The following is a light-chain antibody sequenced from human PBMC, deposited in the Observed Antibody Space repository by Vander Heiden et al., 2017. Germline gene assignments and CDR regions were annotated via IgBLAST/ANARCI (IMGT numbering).Light chain of an antibody. CDR1: SSGVGGYNY. J-gene: IGLJ1*01. CDR3: SSYTGSSTLPYV. V-gene: IGLV2-14*03. Sequence: QPALTHPSPVSASPGQSITISCTGTSSGVGGYNYVSWYQQQPGKAPKLMIHDVSDRPSEVSNRFSGYRSSNTASLTISGLQAEDEADYYCSSYTGSSTLPYVFGTGTKVTVL. CDR2: DVS.